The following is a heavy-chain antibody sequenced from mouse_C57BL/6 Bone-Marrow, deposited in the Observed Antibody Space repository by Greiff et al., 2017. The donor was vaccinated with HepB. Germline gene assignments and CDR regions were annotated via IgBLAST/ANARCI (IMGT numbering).Heavy chain of an antibody. Sequence: QVQLQQPGAELVRPGTSVKLSCKASGYTFTSYWMHWVKQRPGQGLEWIGVIDPSDSYTNYNQKFKGKATLPVDTSSSTAYLQLSSLTSEDSAVYYCARDPIGSSYLYYFDNWGQGTTLTVSS. V-gene: IGHV1-59*01. CDR3: ARDPIGSSYLYYFDN. J-gene: IGHJ2*01. CDR1: GYTFTSYW. CDR2: IDPSDSYT. D-gene: IGHD1-1*01.